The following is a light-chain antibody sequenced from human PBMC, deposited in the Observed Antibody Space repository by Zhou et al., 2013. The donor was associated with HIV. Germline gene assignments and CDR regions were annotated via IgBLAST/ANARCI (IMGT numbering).Light chain of an antibody. J-gene: IGKJ1*01. CDR3: QQSYSTAE. V-gene: IGKV1-39*01. CDR1: QSISSY. Sequence: DIQMTQSPSSLSASVGDRVTITCRASQSISSYLNWYQQKPGKAPKLLIYAASSLQSGVPSRFSGSGSGTDFTLTISSLQPEDFATYYCQQSYSTAEFGQGTKGGNQT. CDR2: AAS.